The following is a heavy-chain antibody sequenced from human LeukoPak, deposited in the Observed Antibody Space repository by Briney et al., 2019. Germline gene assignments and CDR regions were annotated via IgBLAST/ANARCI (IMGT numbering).Heavy chain of an antibody. J-gene: IGHJ4*02. D-gene: IGHD3-22*01. V-gene: IGHV4-38-2*02. CDR3: ARSSYDSSGYYPYFDY. Sequence: PSETLSLTCTVSGYSISSGYYWGWMRQPPGKGLEWIGTIYHSGSTFYNPSLKSRVTISLDTSKNQFSLKLISVTAADTAVYYCARSSYDSSGYYPYFDYWGQGTLVTVSS. CDR1: GYSISSGYY. CDR2: IYHSGST.